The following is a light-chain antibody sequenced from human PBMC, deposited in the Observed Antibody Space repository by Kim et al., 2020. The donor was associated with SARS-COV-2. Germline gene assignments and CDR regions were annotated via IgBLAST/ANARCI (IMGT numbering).Light chain of an antibody. CDR1: SGDGGRYDF. J-gene: IGLJ1*01. Sequence: SVTVACTGTSGDGGRYDFVSCYQHHRGKAPKVIIYEVTKRSSGVPDRFSGSKSGNTASLTVSGLQAEDEADYYCSSHASPNNAFVFGTGTKVTVL. CDR3: SSHASPNNAFV. CDR2: EVT. V-gene: IGLV2-8*01.